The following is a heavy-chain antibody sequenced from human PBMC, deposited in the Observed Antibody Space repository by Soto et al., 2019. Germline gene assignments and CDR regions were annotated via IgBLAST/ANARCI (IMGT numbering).Heavy chain of an antibody. V-gene: IGHV5-10-1*01. Sequence: PGESLKISCKGSGYGFTSYWISWVRQMPGKGIEWMGRIDPSDSYTNYSPSFQGHVTISADKSISTAYLQWSSLKASDTAMYYCARRKRDIVVVPAAYDLDVWGQGTTVTVSS. D-gene: IGHD2-2*01. J-gene: IGHJ6*02. CDR2: IDPSDSYT. CDR1: GYGFTSYW. CDR3: ARRKRDIVVVPAAYDLDV.